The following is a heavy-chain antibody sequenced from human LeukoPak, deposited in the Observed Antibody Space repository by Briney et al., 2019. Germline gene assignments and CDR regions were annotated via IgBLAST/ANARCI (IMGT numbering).Heavy chain of an antibody. V-gene: IGHV6-1*01. D-gene: IGHD6-19*01. Sequence: SQTLSLTCAISGDSVSSNSAAWNWIRQSPSRGREWLGRTYYRSKWYNDYAVSVKSRITINPDTSKNQFSLQLNSVTPEDTAVYYCARAITTRYSSGWYSVDYWGQGTLVTVSS. J-gene: IGHJ4*02. CDR3: ARAITTRYSSGWYSVDY. CDR1: GDSVSSNSAA. CDR2: TYYRSKWYN.